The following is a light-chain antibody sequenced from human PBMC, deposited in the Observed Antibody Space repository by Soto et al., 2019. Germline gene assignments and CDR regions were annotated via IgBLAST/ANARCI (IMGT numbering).Light chain of an antibody. CDR2: KAS. Sequence: SQLALSPSTLPASVGDRVTITCRASQTISSGLAWYQQKPGKAPKLLIYKASTLKSGVPSRFSGSGSGTEFTLTISSLQHADFATDYCQQYNSYFEAFGQGTKVDIK. J-gene: IGKJ1*01. CDR1: QTISSG. V-gene: IGKV1-5*03. CDR3: QQYNSYFEA.